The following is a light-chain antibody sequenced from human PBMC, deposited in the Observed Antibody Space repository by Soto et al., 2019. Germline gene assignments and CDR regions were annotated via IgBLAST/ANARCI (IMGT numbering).Light chain of an antibody. CDR1: QSIDNW. Sequence: DIQMTQSPSTLSTSVGARVTITCRASQSIDNWLAWYQHKPGKAPNLLIYKASTLESGVPSRFSGSGSGTECTSTISSLETDDFATDYCQQYDNYSWTFGQGPKVEIK. CDR2: KAS. V-gene: IGKV1-5*03. CDR3: QQYDNYSWT. J-gene: IGKJ1*01.